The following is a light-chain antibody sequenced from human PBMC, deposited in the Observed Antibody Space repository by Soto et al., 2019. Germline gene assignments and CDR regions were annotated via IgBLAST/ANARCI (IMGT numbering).Light chain of an antibody. CDR3: NSYGGGNGYV. CDR1: SSDVGGYNY. J-gene: IGLJ1*01. CDR2: EVD. Sequence: QSALTQPPSASGSPGQSVTISCTGTSSDVGGYNYVSWYQHHPGKAPKLMIYEVDKRPSGVPYRFSGSKSGNTASLTVSGLQAEDEADYYCNSYGGGNGYVFGTGTKVTVL. V-gene: IGLV2-8*01.